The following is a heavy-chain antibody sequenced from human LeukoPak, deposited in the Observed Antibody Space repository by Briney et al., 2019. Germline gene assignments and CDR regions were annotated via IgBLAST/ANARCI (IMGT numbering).Heavy chain of an antibody. D-gene: IGHD5-12*01. Sequence: SETLSLTCTVSGGSISSSSYYWGWIRQPPGKGLEWVGSIYYSGSTYYNPSLKSRVTISVDTSKNQFSLKLSSVTAADTAVYYCARRYHLVATGWFDPWGQGTLVTVSS. J-gene: IGHJ5*02. V-gene: IGHV4-39*01. CDR2: IYYSGST. CDR1: GGSISSSSYY. CDR3: ARRYHLVATGWFDP.